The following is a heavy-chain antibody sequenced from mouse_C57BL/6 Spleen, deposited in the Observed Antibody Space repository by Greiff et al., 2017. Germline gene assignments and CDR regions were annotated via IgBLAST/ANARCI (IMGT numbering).Heavy chain of an antibody. Sequence: EVQVVESGGGLVKPGGSLKLSCAASGFTFSSYAMSWVRQTPEKRLEWVATISDGGSYTYYPDNVKGRFTISRDNAKNNLYLQMSHLKSEDTAMYYCARDPIYGNYLFAYWGQGTLVTVSA. J-gene: IGHJ3*01. D-gene: IGHD2-1*01. CDR1: GFTFSSYA. CDR2: ISDGGSYT. V-gene: IGHV5-4*01. CDR3: ARDPIYGNYLFAY.